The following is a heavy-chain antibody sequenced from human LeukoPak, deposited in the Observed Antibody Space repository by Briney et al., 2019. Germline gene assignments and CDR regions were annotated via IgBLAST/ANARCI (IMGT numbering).Heavy chain of an antibody. CDR1: GVTVTSSY. CDR2: IYSGGDI. V-gene: IGHV3-66*01. D-gene: IGHD4-11*01. J-gene: IGHJ4*02. Sequence: PGGSLRLSCEVSGVTVTSSYMSWVRQAPGKGLEWVSVIYSGGDIYYADSVKGRFTVSRDNSKSTLYLQMNSLRAEDTAVYYCARGNTGYNSNWGRDFDCWGQGNLVTVSS. CDR3: ARGNTGYNSNWGRDFDC.